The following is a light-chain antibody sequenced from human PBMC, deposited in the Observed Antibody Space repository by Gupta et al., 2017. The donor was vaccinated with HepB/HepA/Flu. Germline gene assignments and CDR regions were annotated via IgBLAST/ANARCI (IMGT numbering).Light chain of an antibody. J-gene: IGKJ4*01. CDR2: KTS. CDR3: QQYSNYPLS. V-gene: IGKV1-5*03. CDR1: QSINNW. Sequence: DIQMTQSPSTLSAHVGTRVTLTCRASQSINNWLAWYQQKPGKAPNLLIYKTSTLKSGVPSRFSGSGSGTKFTLTIFNLQAEEFATYFFQQYSNYPLSFGGGTKVEMK.